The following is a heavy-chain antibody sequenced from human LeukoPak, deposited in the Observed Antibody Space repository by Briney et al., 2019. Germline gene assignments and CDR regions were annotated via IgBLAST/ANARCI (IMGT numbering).Heavy chain of an antibody. CDR2: IRYDGSNK. D-gene: IGHD3-22*01. CDR3: AKVQYYYDSSGYAWVDYMDV. CDR1: GFTFSSYG. J-gene: IGHJ6*03. Sequence: GGSLRLSCAASGFTFSSYGMHWVRQAPGKGLEWVAFIRYDGSNKYYADSVKGRFTISRDNSKNTLYLQMNSLRAEDTAVYYCAKVQYYYDSSGYAWVDYMDVWGKGTTVTISS. V-gene: IGHV3-30*02.